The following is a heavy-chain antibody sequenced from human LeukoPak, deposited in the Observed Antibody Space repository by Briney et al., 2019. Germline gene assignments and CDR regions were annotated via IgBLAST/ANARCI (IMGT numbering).Heavy chain of an antibody. J-gene: IGHJ4*02. CDR2: IYYSGSS. D-gene: IGHD3-10*01. Sequence: SETLSLTCTVSGGSISSGGYYWSWIRQHPGKGLEWIGYIYYSGSSYYNPSLRSRATISVDTSKNQFSLELNSVTAADTAVYYCARDGSGSYFDYWGQGTLVTVSS. V-gene: IGHV4-31*03. CDR3: ARDGSGSYFDY. CDR1: GGSISSGGYY.